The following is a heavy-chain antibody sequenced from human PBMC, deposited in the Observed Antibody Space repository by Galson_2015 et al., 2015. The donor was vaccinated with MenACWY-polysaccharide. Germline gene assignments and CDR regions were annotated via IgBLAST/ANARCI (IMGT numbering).Heavy chain of an antibody. D-gene: IGHD2-15*01. V-gene: IGHV4-59*01. CDR2: LSYTGRT. Sequence: ETLSLTCTVSGGSISSYYWSWIRQPPGKGLEWIGHLSYTGRTNYSPSLKSRVTISGDTSKNHFSLTLNSVTAADTAIYYCARVRGVRQHIAVTTFYFDYWGQGTLVTVSS. CDR1: GGSISSYY. CDR3: ARVRGVRQHIAVTTFYFDY. J-gene: IGHJ4*02.